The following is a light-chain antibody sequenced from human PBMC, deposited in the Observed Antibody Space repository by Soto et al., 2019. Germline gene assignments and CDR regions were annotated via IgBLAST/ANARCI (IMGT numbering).Light chain of an antibody. Sequence: QSALTQPASASGSPGQSITISCTGTSSDVGGYNYVSWYQQHPGKAPKLMIYDVSNRPSGVSNRFSGSKSGNTASLTISGLQAEDEADYYCSSYTSGSTLYVFGTGTKLTVL. CDR2: DVS. CDR3: SSYTSGSTLYV. CDR1: SSDVGGYNY. V-gene: IGLV2-14*01. J-gene: IGLJ1*01.